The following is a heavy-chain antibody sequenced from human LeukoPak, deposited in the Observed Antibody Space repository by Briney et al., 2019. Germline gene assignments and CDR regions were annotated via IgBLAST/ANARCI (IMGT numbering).Heavy chain of an antibody. V-gene: IGHV3-30-3*01. CDR2: ISYDGSNK. CDR1: GFTFSSYA. J-gene: IGHJ4*02. Sequence: GRSLRLSCAASGFTFSSYAMHWVRQAPGKGLEWVAVISYDGSNKYYADSVKGRFTISRDNSKNTLYLQMNSLRAEDTAVYYCVRDHYDILTGYYRENDYWGQGTLVTVSS. D-gene: IGHD3-9*01. CDR3: VRDHYDILTGYYRENDY.